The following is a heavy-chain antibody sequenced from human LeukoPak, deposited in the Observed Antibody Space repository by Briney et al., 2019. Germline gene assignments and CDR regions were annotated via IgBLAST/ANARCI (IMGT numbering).Heavy chain of an antibody. Sequence: ASVKVSCKASGYTFTSYYLHWVRQAPGQGLERMGIINPNSGSTNYAQKFQGRVTMSRDTSTSTVYMDLSSLRSEDTAIYYCARSVSSFDYWGQGTLVTVSS. J-gene: IGHJ4*02. CDR3: ARSVSSFDY. CDR2: INPNSGST. D-gene: IGHD6-13*01. CDR1: GYTFTSYY. V-gene: IGHV1-46*01.